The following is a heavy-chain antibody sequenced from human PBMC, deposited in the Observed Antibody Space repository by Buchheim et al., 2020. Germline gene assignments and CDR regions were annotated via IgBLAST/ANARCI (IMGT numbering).Heavy chain of an antibody. D-gene: IGHD3-16*02. CDR2: IDASDSFA. V-gene: IGHV5-10-1*03. J-gene: IGHJ4*02. Sequence: EVRLVQSGAEVKKPGESLRISCQGSGYTFTNYWITWVRQMPGKGLEWIGRIDASDSFANYGPSFEGHVTMSVDQSITTAYPQWSSLKASDTAMYYCARHARDDYVWGSYRCDYWGQGT. CDR1: GYTFTNYW. CDR3: ARHARDDYVWGSYRCDY.